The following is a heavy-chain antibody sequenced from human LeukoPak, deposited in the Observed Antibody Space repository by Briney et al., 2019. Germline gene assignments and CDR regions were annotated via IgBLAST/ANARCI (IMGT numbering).Heavy chain of an antibody. CDR2: IYPNNSTR. CDR1: GYTFINFP. J-gene: IGHJ4*02. CDR3: ARGKVLFDY. V-gene: IGHV1-8*01. Sequence: GASVKVSCKASGYTFINFPLSWLRQAPGQGPEWVGWIYPNNSTRGYAKSFQGRVLMTRDTSISTAYMELRSLKSEDTAVYYCARGKVLFDYWGQGTLVAVSS.